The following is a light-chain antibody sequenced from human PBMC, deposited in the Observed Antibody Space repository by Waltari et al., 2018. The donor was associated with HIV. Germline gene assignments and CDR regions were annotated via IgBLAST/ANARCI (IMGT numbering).Light chain of an antibody. CDR2: STN. CDR1: SGSVSTSYY. J-gene: IGLJ3*02. CDR3: VLYMGSGILV. Sequence: QTVVTQEPSFSVSPGGTVTLPCGLSSGSVSTSYYPSWYQQTPGQAPRKRIYSTNTLSSGVPDRFSGAIRGNKAALTITGAQADDESDYYCVLYMGSGILVFGGGTKLTVL. V-gene: IGLV8-61*01.